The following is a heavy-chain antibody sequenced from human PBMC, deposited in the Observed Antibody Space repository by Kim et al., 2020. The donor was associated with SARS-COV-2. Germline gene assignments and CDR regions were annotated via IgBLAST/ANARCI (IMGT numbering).Heavy chain of an antibody. CDR3: AKQGNTWRYFDY. CDR2: ISPNGGST. J-gene: IGHJ4*02. CDR1: GFTFSSYA. V-gene: IGHV3-23*01. Sequence: GGSLRLSCAASGFTFSSYAMSWVRQAPGKGLEWVATISPNGGSTFYADSAKGRFTITRDSSKNTLSLQMSSLRADHTAVFYCAKQGNTWRYFDYWGQGTQVTVSS.